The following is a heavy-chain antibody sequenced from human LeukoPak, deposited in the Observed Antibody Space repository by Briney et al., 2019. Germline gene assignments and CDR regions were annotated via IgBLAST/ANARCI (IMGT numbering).Heavy chain of an antibody. J-gene: IGHJ4*02. CDR1: GGSFSCYY. D-gene: IGHD6-19*01. V-gene: IGHV4-34*01. Sequence: SETLSLTCAVYGGSFSCYYWSWIRQPPGKGLEWIGEINHSGSTNYNPSLKSRVTISVDTSKNQFSLKLSSVTAADRAVYYCASQQWLVPWGQGTLVTVSS. CDR2: INHSGST. CDR3: ASQQWLVP.